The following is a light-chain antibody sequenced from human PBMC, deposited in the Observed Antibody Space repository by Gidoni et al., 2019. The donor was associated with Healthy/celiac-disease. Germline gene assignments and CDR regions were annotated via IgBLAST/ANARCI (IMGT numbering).Light chain of an antibody. CDR3: QQYNNWPPKVT. V-gene: IGKV3-15*01. Sequence: EIVMTQSPATLSVSPRERATLSCRASQSVSSNLAWYQQKPGQAPRLLIYGASTRATGIPARFSGSGSGTEFTLTISSLQSEDFAVYYCQQYNNWPPKVTFGGGTKVEIK. CDR2: GAS. J-gene: IGKJ4*01. CDR1: QSVSSN.